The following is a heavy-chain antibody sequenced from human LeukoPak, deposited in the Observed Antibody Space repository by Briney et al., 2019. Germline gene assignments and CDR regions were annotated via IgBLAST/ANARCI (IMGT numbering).Heavy chain of an antibody. CDR3: ARVRVVGQLLYREGYFQH. J-gene: IGHJ1*01. CDR1: GFTFSSYG. CDR2: IRYDGSNK. D-gene: IGHD2-2*02. Sequence: GGSLRLSCAASGFTFSSYGMHWVRQAPGKGLEWVAFIRYDGSNKYYADSVKGRFTISRDNSKNTLYLQMNSLRAEDTAVYYCARVRVVGQLLYREGYFQHWGQGTLVTVSS. V-gene: IGHV3-30*02.